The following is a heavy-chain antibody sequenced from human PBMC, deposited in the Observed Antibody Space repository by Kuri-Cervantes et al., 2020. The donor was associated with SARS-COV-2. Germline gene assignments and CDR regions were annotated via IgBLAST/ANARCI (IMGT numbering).Heavy chain of an antibody. CDR1: GYTFTNYY. Sequence: ASVKVSCKASGYTFTNYYIHWVRQAPGQGLEWMGIINPTSGDTISAQKFQGRVTMTRDTSTSTVYMDLSSLRSEDTAVYYCARDSGGRPSTVVTDDYWGQGTLVTVSS. CDR2: INPTSGDT. V-gene: IGHV1-46*01. J-gene: IGHJ4*02. CDR3: ARDSGGRPSTVVTDDY. D-gene: IGHD4-23*01.